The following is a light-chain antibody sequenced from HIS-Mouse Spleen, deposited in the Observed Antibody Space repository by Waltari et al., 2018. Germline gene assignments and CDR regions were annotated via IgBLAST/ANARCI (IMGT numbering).Light chain of an antibody. Sequence: QSVLPQPPSASGTPGQRVTSSCSGSSSNLGSTTLNWYQQLPGTAPKLLISSNNQRPSGVPDRFSGSKSGTSASLAISGLQSEDEADYYCAAWDDSLNGVVFGGGTKLTVL. CDR1: SSNLGSTT. J-gene: IGLJ2*01. V-gene: IGLV1-44*01. CDR3: AAWDDSLNGVV. CDR2: SNN.